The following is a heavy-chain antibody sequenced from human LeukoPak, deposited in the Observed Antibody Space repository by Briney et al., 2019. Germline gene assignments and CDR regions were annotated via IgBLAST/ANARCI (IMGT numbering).Heavy chain of an antibody. D-gene: IGHD1-1*01. CDR3: ASNWDHWYFDL. J-gene: IGHJ2*01. V-gene: IGHV4-30-2*01. Sequence: SETLSLTCAVSGGSISSGGYSWSWIRQPPGKGLEWIGYIYHSGSTYYNPSLKSRVTISVDRSKNQFSLKLSSVTAADTAVYYCASNWDHWYFDLWGRGTLVTVSS. CDR2: IYHSGST. CDR1: GGSISSGGYS.